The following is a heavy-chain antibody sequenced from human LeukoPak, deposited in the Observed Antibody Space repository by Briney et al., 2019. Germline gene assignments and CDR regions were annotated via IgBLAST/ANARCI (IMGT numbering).Heavy chain of an antibody. J-gene: IGHJ5*02. CDR1: GFTFSSYG. CDR2: IRYDGSNK. D-gene: IGHD2-2*01. Sequence: PGGSLRLSCAASGFTFSSYGMHWVRQAPGKGLEWVAFIRYDGSNKYYADSVKGRFTISRDNSKNTLYLQMNSLRAEDTAVYYCAKDIVVVPAAMGWFDPWGQGTLVTVSS. V-gene: IGHV3-30*02. CDR3: AKDIVVVPAAMGWFDP.